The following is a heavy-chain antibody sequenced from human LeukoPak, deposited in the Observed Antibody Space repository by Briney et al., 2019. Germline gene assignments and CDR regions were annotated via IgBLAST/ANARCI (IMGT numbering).Heavy chain of an antibody. CDR2: IYWDDDK. CDR1: GFSLSISGVA. J-gene: IGHJ4*02. V-gene: IGHV2-5*02. D-gene: IGHD3-10*01. CDR3: ARSYYYNSGDY. Sequence: SGPTLVKPTQTLTLTCTFSGFSLSISGVAVGWIRQPPGKALEWLALIYWDDDKRYSPSLKSRLTITKDTSKNQVVLRMTNMDPVDTATYYCARSYYYNSGDYWGQGTLVTVSS.